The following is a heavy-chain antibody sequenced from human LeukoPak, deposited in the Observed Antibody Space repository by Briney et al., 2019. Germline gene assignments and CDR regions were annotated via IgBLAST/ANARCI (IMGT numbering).Heavy chain of an antibody. CDR2: INPSGGST. D-gene: IGHD3-22*01. Sequence: ASVKVSCEASGYTFTSYYMHWVRQAPGQGLEWMGIINPSGGSTSYAQKFQGRVTMTRDTSTSTVYMELSSLRSEDTAVYYCARDHFASQPREVPRDYYDSSGYYYVWPSFDYWGQGTLVTVSS. J-gene: IGHJ4*02. CDR1: GYTFTSYY. V-gene: IGHV1-46*01. CDR3: ARDHFASQPREVPRDYYDSSGYYYVWPSFDY.